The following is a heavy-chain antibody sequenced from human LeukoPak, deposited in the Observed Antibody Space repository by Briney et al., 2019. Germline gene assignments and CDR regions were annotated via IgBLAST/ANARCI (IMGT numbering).Heavy chain of an antibody. D-gene: IGHD3-22*01. Sequence: GGSLRLSCAASGFTFSNYNMNWVRQAPGKGLEWVSSISYSSSYIYYTDSVKGRFTISRDNAKSSLYLQMNSLRAEDTAVYYCARYEDSSGYYAFDYWGQGTLVTVSS. V-gene: IGHV3-21*04. CDR3: ARYEDSSGYYAFDY. CDR1: GFTFSNYN. CDR2: ISYSSSYI. J-gene: IGHJ4*02.